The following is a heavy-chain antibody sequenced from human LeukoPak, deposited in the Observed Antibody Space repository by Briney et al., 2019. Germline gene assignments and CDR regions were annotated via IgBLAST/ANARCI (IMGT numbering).Heavy chain of an antibody. CDR3: AKGGYCSSTSCLYYYYGMDV. V-gene: IGHV3-9*01. D-gene: IGHD2-2*03. CDR2: ISWNSGSI. J-gene: IGHJ6*02. CDR1: GFTFDDYA. Sequence: GGPLRLSCAASGFTFDDYAMHWVRQAPGKGLEWVSGISWNSGSIGYADSVKGRFTISRDNAKNSLYLQMNSLRAEDTALYYCAKGGYCSSTSCLYYYYGMDVWGQGTTVTVSS.